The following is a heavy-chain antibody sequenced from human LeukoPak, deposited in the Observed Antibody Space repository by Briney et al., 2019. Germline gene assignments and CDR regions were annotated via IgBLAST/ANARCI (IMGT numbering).Heavy chain of an antibody. CDR3: AKGGCSGGSCYFRY. V-gene: IGHV3-30*18. Sequence: PGGSLRLSCAASGFTFSSYGMHWVRQAPGKGLEWVAVISYDGSNKYYADSVKGRFTISRDNSKDTLHLQMNSLRAEDTAVYYCAKGGCSGGSCYFRYWGQGTLVTVSS. CDR2: ISYDGSNK. D-gene: IGHD2-15*01. CDR1: GFTFSSYG. J-gene: IGHJ4*02.